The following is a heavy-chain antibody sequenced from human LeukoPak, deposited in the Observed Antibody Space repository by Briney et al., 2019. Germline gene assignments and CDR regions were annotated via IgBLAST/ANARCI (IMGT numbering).Heavy chain of an antibody. J-gene: IGHJ4*02. CDR3: ARDFKEAARRGGYFDY. V-gene: IGHV3-11*04. CDR2: ISSSGSTI. CDR1: GFTFSDYY. Sequence: NPGGSLRLSCAASGFTFSDYYMSWIRQAPGKGLEWVSYISSSGSTIYYADSVKGRFTISRDNAKNSLYLQMKSLRAEDTAVYYCARDFKEAARRGGYFDYWGQGTLVTVSS. D-gene: IGHD6-6*01.